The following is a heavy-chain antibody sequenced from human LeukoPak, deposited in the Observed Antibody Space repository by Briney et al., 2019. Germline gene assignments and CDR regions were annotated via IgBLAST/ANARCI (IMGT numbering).Heavy chain of an antibody. CDR2: IIPIFGTA. CDR1: ACTFSSYA. Sequence: GASVTVSCKASACTFSSYAISWLRQAPGQGPEWMGGIIPIFGTANHAQKFQGRATITTVETPSTAYMELSRLRSEDPAVYFCAREGGGWRGPFDIWGQGTMVTVSS. D-gene: IGHD3-3*01. CDR3: AREGGGWRGPFDI. J-gene: IGHJ3*02. V-gene: IGHV1-69*05.